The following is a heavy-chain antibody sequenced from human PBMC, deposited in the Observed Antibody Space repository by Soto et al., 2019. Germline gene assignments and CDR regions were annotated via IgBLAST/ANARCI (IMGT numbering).Heavy chain of an antibody. V-gene: IGHV4-31*03. CDR1: GGAISRGGYY. D-gene: IGHD5-12*01. Sequence: PSETLSRTCTVSGGAISRGGYYWSWIRQDPGKGLEWIGYIYYSGSTSYTPSLTSRVTISVDTSKNQFSLKLSSVTAADAAVYYCARDPGGAKYSGYAREGYYYGMDVWGQGTTVTVSS. CDR3: ARDPGGAKYSGYAREGYYYGMDV. J-gene: IGHJ6*02. CDR2: IYYSGST.